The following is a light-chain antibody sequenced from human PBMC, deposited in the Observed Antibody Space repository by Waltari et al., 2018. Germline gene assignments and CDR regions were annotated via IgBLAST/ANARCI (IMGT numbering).Light chain of an antibody. CDR3: CSYAGSYTLVV. J-gene: IGLJ2*01. CDR2: DVS. V-gene: IGLV2-11*01. Sequence: QSALTQPRSVSGSPGQSVTISCTGPSRDVGGYNYVSWYQQHPGKAPKLMIYDVSKRPSGVPDRFSGSKSGNTASLTISGLQAEDEADYYCCSYAGSYTLVVFGGGTKLTVL. CDR1: SRDVGGYNY.